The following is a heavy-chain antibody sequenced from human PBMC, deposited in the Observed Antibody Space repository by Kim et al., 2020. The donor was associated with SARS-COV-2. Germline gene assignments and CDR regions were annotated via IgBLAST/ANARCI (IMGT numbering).Heavy chain of an antibody. D-gene: IGHD3-16*01. Sequence: KKYAEPGKGRMTISRDNSKNTLYLQMNRLGAEDGAVYYCARVGGGATGDYWGQGTLVTVSS. CDR3: ARVGGGATGDY. V-gene: IGHV3-30*01. J-gene: IGHJ4*02. CDR2: K.